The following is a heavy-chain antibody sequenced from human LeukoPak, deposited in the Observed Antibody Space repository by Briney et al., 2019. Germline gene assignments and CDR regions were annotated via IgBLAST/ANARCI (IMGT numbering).Heavy chain of an antibody. CDR3: ASISGYYFQFDY. CDR2: INHSGST. Sequence: GGSFXXYYWXXIRQPPGKGLEWIGEINHSGSTNYNPSLKSRVTISVDTSKNQFSLKLSSVTAADTAVYYCASISGYYFQFDYWGQGTLVTVSS. D-gene: IGHD3-22*01. V-gene: IGHV4-34*01. J-gene: IGHJ4*02. CDR1: GGSFXXYY.